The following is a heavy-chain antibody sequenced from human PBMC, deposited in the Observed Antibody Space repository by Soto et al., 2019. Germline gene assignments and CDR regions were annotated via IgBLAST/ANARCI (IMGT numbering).Heavy chain of an antibody. J-gene: IGHJ3*01. CDR2: ISDSGSS. CDR1: GGSISGSS. CDR3: ARYLRLKVYDTPYDAFDL. D-gene: IGHD2-8*01. Sequence: PSETLCLTCTVSGGSISGSSWSWIRQSPGKGLEWIAFISDSGSSNYKPSLRNRVTISIDTSKNQFFLRLTSVTAADTAVYFCARYLRLKVYDTPYDAFDLWGRGTVVTVSS. V-gene: IGHV4-59*01.